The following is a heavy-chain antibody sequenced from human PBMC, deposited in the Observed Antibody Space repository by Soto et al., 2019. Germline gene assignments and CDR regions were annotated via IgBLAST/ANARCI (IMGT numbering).Heavy chain of an antibody. D-gene: IGHD2-21*02. CDR2: IYYSGST. V-gene: IGHV4-30-4*01. J-gene: IGHJ5*02. CDR3: ARDRPRPGGDDKGLNWFDP. CDR1: GGSISSGDYY. Sequence: QVQLQESGPGLVKPSQTLSLTCTVSGGSISSGDYYWSWIRQPPGKGLEWIGYIYYSGSTYYNPSLKSRVTISVDTSKNQFSLKLSSVTAADTAVYYCARDRPRPGGDDKGLNWFDPWGQGTLVTVSS.